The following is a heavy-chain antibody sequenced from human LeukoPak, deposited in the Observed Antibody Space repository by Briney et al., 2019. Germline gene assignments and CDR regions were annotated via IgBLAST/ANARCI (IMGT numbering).Heavy chain of an antibody. D-gene: IGHD2/OR15-2a*01. V-gene: IGHV3-30*04. CDR1: GFTFSTYP. J-gene: IGHJ4*02. Sequence: PGGSLRLSCAASGFTFSTYPMHWVRQAPGKRLEWVALILYDGSNRYYGDSVKGRFTISRDNSKNTLYLQMNSLRAEDTAVYYCARSQNVPYFDYWGQGTLVTVSS. CDR2: ILYDGSNR. CDR3: ARSQNVPYFDY.